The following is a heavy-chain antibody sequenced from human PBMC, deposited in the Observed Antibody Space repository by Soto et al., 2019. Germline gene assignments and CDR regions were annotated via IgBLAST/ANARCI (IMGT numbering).Heavy chain of an antibody. D-gene: IGHD6-19*01. CDR2: IYYSGST. V-gene: IGHV4-31*03. Sequence: QVQLQESGPGLVKPSQTLSLTCTVSGGSISSGGYYWSWIRQHPGKGLEWIGYIYYSGSTYYNPSPKSRVTISVDPSKNQFSRKLSSVTAADTAVYYCARARSPNYGMDVWGQGTTVTVSS. CDR1: GGSISSGGYY. J-gene: IGHJ6*02. CDR3: ARARSPNYGMDV.